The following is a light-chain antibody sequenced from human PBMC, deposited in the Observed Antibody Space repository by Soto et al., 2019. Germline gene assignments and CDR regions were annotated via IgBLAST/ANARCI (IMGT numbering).Light chain of an antibody. V-gene: IGLV2-11*01. J-gene: IGLJ2*01. Sequence: QSALTQPRSVSGSPXQSVTXXCTGTSSDVGGYNYVSWYQQHPGKAPKLMIYDVSKRPSGVPDRFSGSKSGNTASLTISGLQAEDEADYYCCSYAGSYTFVVFGGGTKLTVL. CDR1: SSDVGGYNY. CDR3: CSYAGSYTFVV. CDR2: DVS.